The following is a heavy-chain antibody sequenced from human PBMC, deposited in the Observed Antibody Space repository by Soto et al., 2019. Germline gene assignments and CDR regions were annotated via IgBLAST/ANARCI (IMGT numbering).Heavy chain of an antibody. J-gene: IGHJ5*02. CDR3: AKSYYDTTGFAVDP. CDR1: GDSVSSGY. CDR2: MYFGGSF. V-gene: IGHV4-59*02. Sequence: PSDTLSLTCTVSGDSVSSGYWSWIRQPPGKGLEWIGFMYFGGSFNYNPSLTSRVTISVETSKNQFSMKMTSVTAADTAVYYCAKSYYDTTGFAVDPWGQGTLVTVSS. D-gene: IGHD3-22*01.